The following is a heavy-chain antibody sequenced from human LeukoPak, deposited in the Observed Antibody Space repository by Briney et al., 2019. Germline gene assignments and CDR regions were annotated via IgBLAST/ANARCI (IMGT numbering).Heavy chain of an antibody. J-gene: IGHJ6*02. Sequence: GGSVSLSCAPSGFTFSTYAMSWVRQAPGKGLEWVSAIGGSGAGTYYADSVKGRFTISRDNSKNTLYLQMNSLRAEDTAVYYCAADHQFSGWESAYGMDVWGQGTTVTVSS. CDR3: AADHQFSGWESAYGMDV. CDR2: IGGSGAGT. CDR1: GFTFSTYA. D-gene: IGHD6-19*01. V-gene: IGHV3-23*01.